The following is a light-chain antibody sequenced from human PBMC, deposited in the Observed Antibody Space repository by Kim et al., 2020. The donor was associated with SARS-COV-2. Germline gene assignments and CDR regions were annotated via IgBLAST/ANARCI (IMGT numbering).Light chain of an antibody. J-gene: IGKJ1*01. CDR1: QSVLYSSNNESY. V-gene: IGKV4-1*01. CDR3: QQYYSSWT. CDR2: GAS. Sequence: IVMTQSPDSLAVSLGERATINCKSSQSVLYSSNNESYLAWYQQKPGQPPKLLIYGASTRESGVPDRFSASGSGTDFTLTISSLQAEDVAVYSCQQYYSSWTFGRGTKVDIK.